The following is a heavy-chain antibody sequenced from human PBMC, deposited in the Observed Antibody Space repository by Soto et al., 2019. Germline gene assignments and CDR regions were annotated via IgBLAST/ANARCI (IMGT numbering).Heavy chain of an antibody. V-gene: IGHV1-18*01. J-gene: IGHJ6*02. CDR1: GYTFTSYA. Sequence: ASVKVSCTASGYTFTSYAMRWVRQAPGQRLEWMGWISAYNGNTNYAQKLQGRVTMTTDTSTSTAYMELRSLRSDDTAVYYCARRATVTRGGYYYYYGMDVWGQGTTVTVSS. CDR3: ARRATVTRGGYYYYYGMDV. CDR2: ISAYNGNT. D-gene: IGHD4-17*01.